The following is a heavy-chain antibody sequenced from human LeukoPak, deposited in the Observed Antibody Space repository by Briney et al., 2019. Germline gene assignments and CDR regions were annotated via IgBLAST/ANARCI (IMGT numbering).Heavy chain of an antibody. J-gene: IGHJ5*02. CDR1: GYTFTSYY. D-gene: IGHD5-24*01. CDR3: ARVRSVEMATIWWFDP. CDR2: INPSGGST. V-gene: IGHV1-46*01. Sequence: GASVKVSCKASGYTFTSYYMHWVRQAPGQGLEWMGIINPSGGSTSYAQKFQGRVTVTRDMSTSTVYMELSSLRSEDTAVYYCARVRSVEMATIWWFDPWGQGTLVTVSS.